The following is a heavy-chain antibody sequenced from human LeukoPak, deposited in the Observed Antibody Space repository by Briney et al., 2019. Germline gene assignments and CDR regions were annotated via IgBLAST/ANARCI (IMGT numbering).Heavy chain of an antibody. D-gene: IGHD1-26*01. J-gene: IGHJ4*02. CDR3: TRGRRATHDY. CDR2: IRSKAYGGTT. CDR1: GFTFSNAW. V-gene: IGHV3-49*04. Sequence: GGSLRLSCAASGFTFSNAWMSWVRQAPGKGLEWVGFIRSKAYGGTTEYAASVKGRFTISRDDSKSIAYLQMNSLKTEDTAVYYCTRGRRATHDYWGQGTLVTVSS.